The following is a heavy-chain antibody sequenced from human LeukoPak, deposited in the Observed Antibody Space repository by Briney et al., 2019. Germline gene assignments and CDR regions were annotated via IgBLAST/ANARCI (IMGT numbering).Heavy chain of an antibody. Sequence: GGSLRLSCAASGFTLNSYWMHWVRQAPGKGLEWVAVISYDGSNKYYADSVKGRFTISRDNSKNTLYLQMDSLRGEDTAVYYCAKDFRIGYSAHFDYWGQGALVTVSS. CDR1: GFTLNSYW. V-gene: IGHV3-30*18. D-gene: IGHD2-21*01. J-gene: IGHJ4*02. CDR2: ISYDGSNK. CDR3: AKDFRIGYSAHFDY.